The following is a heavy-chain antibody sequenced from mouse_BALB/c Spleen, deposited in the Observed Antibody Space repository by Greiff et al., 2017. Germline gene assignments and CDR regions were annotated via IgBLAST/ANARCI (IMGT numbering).Heavy chain of an antibody. D-gene: IGHD2-1*01. CDR2: INPYNGDT. CDR3: ARDGNLGMDY. CDR1: GYSFTGYF. Sequence: VTLKESGPELVKPGASVKISCKASGYSFTGYFMNWVMQSHGKSLEWIGRINPYNGDTFYNQKFKGKATLTVDKSSSTAHMELRSLASEDSAVYYCARDGNLGMDYWGQGTSVTVSS. V-gene: IGHV1-20*02. J-gene: IGHJ4*01.